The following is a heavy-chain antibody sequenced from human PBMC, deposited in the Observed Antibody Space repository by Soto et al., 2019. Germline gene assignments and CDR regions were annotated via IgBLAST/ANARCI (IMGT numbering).Heavy chain of an antibody. CDR1: GFTFSSYG. D-gene: IGHD5-18*01. J-gene: IGHJ4*02. CDR3: ARAPLAGYSYGVGY. CDR2: IWYDGSNK. Sequence: QAQLVESGGGVVQPGRSLRLSCAASGFTFSSYGMHWVRQAPGKGLEWVAVIWYDGSNKYYADSVKGRFTISRDNSKNTLYLQMNSLRAEDTAVYYCARAPLAGYSYGVGYWGQGTLVTVSS. V-gene: IGHV3-33*01.